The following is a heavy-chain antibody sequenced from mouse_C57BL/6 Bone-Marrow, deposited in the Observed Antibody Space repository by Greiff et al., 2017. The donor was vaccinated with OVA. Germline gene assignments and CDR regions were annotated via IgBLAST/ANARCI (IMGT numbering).Heavy chain of an antibody. V-gene: IGHV1-59*01. CDR3: ARAIVDGYYAMDY. CDR1: GYTFTSYW. Sequence: VQLQQPGAELVRPGTSVKLSCKASGYTFTSYWMHWVKQRPGQGLEWIGVIDPSDSYTNYNQKFKGKATLTVDTSSSTAYMQLSSLTSEDSAVYFCARAIVDGYYAMDYWGQGTSVTVSS. J-gene: IGHJ4*01. D-gene: IGHD2-3*01. CDR2: IDPSDSYT.